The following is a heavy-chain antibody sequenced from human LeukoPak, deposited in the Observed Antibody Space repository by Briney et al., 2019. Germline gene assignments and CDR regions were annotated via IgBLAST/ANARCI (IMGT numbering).Heavy chain of an antibody. CDR3: ARARGYGGTSDTFDI. D-gene: IGHD4-17*01. CDR1: GYTFTGYY. Sequence: ASVKVSCKASGYTFTGYYMHWVRQAPGQGLEWMGWINPNSGGTNYAQKFQGRVTMTRDTSISTAYMELSRLRSDDTAVYYCARARGYGGTSDTFDIWGQGTMVTVSS. V-gene: IGHV1-2*02. CDR2: INPNSGGT. J-gene: IGHJ3*02.